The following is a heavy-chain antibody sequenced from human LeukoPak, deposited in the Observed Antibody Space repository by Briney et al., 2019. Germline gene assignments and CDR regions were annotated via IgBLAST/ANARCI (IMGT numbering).Heavy chain of an antibody. CDR3: ATLDSTKSVL. CDR2: VKQDGAER. V-gene: IGHV3-7*01. D-gene: IGHD2-2*01. Sequence: GRTLRLSCVASGFRLGRDWISWVRQAPGKGLGWVACVKQDGAERNYVLSVWGRFTVSVDNGKNSLCLQMNSLRAEDTAKYYCATLDSTKSVLWGRGTAVIVSS. J-gene: IGHJ1*01. CDR1: GFRLGRDW.